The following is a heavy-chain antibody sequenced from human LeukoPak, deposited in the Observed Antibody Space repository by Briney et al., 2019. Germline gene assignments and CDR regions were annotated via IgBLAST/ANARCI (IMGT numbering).Heavy chain of an antibody. Sequence: SETLSLTCTVSGGCISSYYWSWIRQPPGKGLEWIGYIYYSGSTNYNPSLKSRVTISVDTSKNQFSLKLSSVTAADTAVYYCARGYFDWLNDYYYYCGMDVWGQGTTVTVSS. CDR2: IYYSGST. CDR3: ARGYFDWLNDYYYYCGMDV. V-gene: IGHV4-59*08. J-gene: IGHJ6*02. CDR1: GGCISSYY. D-gene: IGHD3-9*01.